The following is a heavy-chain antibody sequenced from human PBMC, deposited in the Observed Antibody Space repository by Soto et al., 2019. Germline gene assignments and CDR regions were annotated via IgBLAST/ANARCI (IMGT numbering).Heavy chain of an antibody. J-gene: IGHJ5*02. CDR2: IYYSGST. CDR3: ARTSVGYRVTYNWFDP. CDR1: GGSISSGGYY. V-gene: IGHV4-31*03. Sequence: SETLSLTCTVSGGSISSGGYYWSWIRQHPGKGLEWIGYIYYSGSTYYNPSLKSRVTISVDTSKNQFSLKLSSVTAADTAVYYCARTSVGYRVTYNWFDPWGQGTLVTVAS. D-gene: IGHD5-18*01.